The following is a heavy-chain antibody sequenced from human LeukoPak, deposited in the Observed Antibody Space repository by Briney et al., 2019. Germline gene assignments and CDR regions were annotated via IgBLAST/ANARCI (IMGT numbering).Heavy chain of an antibody. Sequence: SETLSLTCTVPGDSISGYYWSWIRQPPGKGLECIGIIHSSGSTNYNPSLKSRVTISVDTSRNQFSLKLSSVTAADTAVYYCARVGSTSGWYFDYWGQGTLVTVSS. V-gene: IGHV4-59*08. D-gene: IGHD6-19*01. CDR3: ARVGSTSGWYFDY. J-gene: IGHJ4*02. CDR1: GDSISGYY. CDR2: IHSSGST.